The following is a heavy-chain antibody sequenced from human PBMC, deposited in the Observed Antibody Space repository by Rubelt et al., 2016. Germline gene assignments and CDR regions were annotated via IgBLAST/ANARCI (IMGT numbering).Heavy chain of an antibody. J-gene: IGHJ6*02. Sequence: QLQLQGSGPGLVKPSETLSLTCTVSGGSITDSSYYWGWIRQPPGKGLEWLGTIYYSGSTYYNPSLKRRGSISVDTSKNQMSLRTSSVTAAGTAVEYCAGQSRGFSYYYGMDVWGQGTRVTVSS. V-gene: IGHV4-39*01. CDR1: GGSITDSSYY. D-gene: IGHD3-10*01. CDR3: AGQSRGFSYYYGMDV. CDR2: IYYSGST.